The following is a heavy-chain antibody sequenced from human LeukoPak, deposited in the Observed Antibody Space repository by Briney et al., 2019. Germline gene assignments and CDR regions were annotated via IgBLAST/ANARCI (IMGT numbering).Heavy chain of an antibody. Sequence: GASVKVSCKASGGTFSSYAISWVRQAPGQGLEWMGGIIPIFGTANYAQKFQGRVTITTDESTSTAYMELSSLRSEDTAVYYCARGGYYDSSGNFDHWGQGTLVTVSS. V-gene: IGHV1-69*05. D-gene: IGHD3-22*01. CDR1: GGTFSSYA. CDR3: ARGGYYDSSGNFDH. J-gene: IGHJ4*02. CDR2: IIPIFGTA.